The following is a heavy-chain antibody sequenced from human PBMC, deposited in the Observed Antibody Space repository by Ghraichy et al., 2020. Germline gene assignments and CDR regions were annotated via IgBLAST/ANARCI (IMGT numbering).Heavy chain of an antibody. V-gene: IGHV3-64D*06. J-gene: IGHJ5*02. CDR2: INSGGDST. D-gene: IGHD2-2*02. CDR3: VKGYCGSASCYRTFDP. CDR1: GFTFINYA. Sequence: GGSLRLSCSASGFTFINYAMNWVRQVPGKGLEYISGINSGGDSTYYADSVKGRFTISRDNSRNTLYLQMSSLRPEDTAVYYCVKGYCGSASCYRTFDPWGQGTLVTVSS.